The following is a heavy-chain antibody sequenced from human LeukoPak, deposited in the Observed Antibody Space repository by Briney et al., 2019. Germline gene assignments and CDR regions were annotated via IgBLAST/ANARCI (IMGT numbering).Heavy chain of an antibody. J-gene: IGHJ4*02. V-gene: IGHV4-59*01. D-gene: IGHD3-10*01. CDR2: FSYSGST. Sequence: SETLSLTCTVSGGSISSNYWSWIRQPPGKGLEYIGYFSYSGSTSYNPSLKSRVTMSVDTSKNQFSLKLSSVTAADTAVYYCARTPTGLYYYFDYWGQGTLVTVSS. CDR3: ARTPTGLYYYFDY. CDR1: GGSISSNY.